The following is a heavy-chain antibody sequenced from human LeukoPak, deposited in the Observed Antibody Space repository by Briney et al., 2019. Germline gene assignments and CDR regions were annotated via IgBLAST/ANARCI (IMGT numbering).Heavy chain of an antibody. J-gene: IGHJ6*03. Sequence: ASVKVSCKASGYTFTSYDINWVRQATGQGLEWMGWMNPNSGNTGYAQKFQGRVTITRNTSISTAYMELSSLRSEDTAVYYCARGAVPAADYYYYYMDVWGKGTTVTVSS. CDR2: MNPNSGNT. D-gene: IGHD2-2*01. CDR1: GYTFTSYD. V-gene: IGHV1-8*03. CDR3: ARGAVPAADYYYYYMDV.